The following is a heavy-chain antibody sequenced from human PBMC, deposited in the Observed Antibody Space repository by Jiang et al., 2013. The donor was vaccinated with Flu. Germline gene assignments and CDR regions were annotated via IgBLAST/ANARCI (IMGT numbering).Heavy chain of an antibody. J-gene: IGHJ4*02. CDR1: GYTFTSYY. V-gene: IGHV1-46*01. Sequence: GAEVKKPGASVKVSCKASGYTFTSYYMHWVRQAPGQGLEWMGIINPSGGSTSYAQKFQGRVTMTRDTSTSTVYMELSSLRSEDTAVYYCARDLWATVTPQERRFFDYWGQGTLVTVSS. CDR2: INPSGGST. D-gene: IGHD4-17*01. CDR3: ARDLWATVTPQERRFFDY.